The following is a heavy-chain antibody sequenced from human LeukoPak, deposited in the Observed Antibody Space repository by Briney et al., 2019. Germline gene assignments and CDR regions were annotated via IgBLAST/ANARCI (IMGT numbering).Heavy chain of an antibody. CDR1: GGSISSYY. D-gene: IGHD1-26*01. V-gene: IGHV4-59*01. Sequence: SETLSLTCTVSGGSISSYYWSWIRQPPGKGLEWIGYIYYSGSTNHNPSLKSRVTISVDTSKNQFSLKLSSVTAADTAGYYCASYPTKVGAYDYWGQGTLVTVSS. J-gene: IGHJ4*02. CDR2: IYYSGST. CDR3: ASYPTKVGAYDY.